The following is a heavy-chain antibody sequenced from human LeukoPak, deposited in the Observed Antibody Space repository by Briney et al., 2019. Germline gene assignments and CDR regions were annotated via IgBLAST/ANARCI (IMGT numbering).Heavy chain of an antibody. D-gene: IGHD3-10*01. J-gene: IGHJ4*02. Sequence: PGGSLRLSCSASGFTFSSNAMHWVRQAPGKGLEYVSAISSNGAGTYYEDSVKGRITISRDNSKNTLYLQMSSLRAEDTAVYYCVKDRGYYFDYWGQGTLVTVSS. CDR2: ISSNGAGT. V-gene: IGHV3-64D*09. CDR3: VKDRGYYFDY. CDR1: GFTFSSNA.